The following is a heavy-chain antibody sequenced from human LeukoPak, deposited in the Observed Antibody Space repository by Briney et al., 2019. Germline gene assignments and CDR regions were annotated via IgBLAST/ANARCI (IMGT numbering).Heavy chain of an antibody. D-gene: IGHD6-13*01. J-gene: IGHJ4*02. CDR1: GFTFSSYA. Sequence: HPGGSLRLSCAASGFTFSSYAMHWLRQAPGKGLEWVAVISYDGSNKYYADSVKGRFTISRDNSKNTLYLQMNSLRAEDTAVYYCARMGRQQLFSLKTWIDYWGQGTLVTVSS. CDR3: ARMGRQQLFSLKTWIDY. CDR2: ISYDGSNK. V-gene: IGHV3-30*04.